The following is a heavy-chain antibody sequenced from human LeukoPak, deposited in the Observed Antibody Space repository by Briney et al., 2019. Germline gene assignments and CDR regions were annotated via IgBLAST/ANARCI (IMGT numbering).Heavy chain of an antibody. CDR1: GFTLSSYA. D-gene: IGHD3-22*01. CDR2: ISYDGSNK. J-gene: IGHJ4*02. CDR3: ARGSTYYDSSGQVPFDY. Sequence: GRSLRLSCAASGFTLSSYAMHWVRQAPGKGLEWVAVISYDGSNKYYADFVKGRFTISRDNSKNTLYLQMNSLRAEDTAVYYCARGSTYYDSSGQVPFDYWGQGTLVTVSS. V-gene: IGHV3-30*04.